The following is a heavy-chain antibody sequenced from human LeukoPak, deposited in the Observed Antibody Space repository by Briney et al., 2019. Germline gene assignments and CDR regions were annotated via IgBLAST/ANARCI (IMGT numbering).Heavy chain of an antibody. CDR2: INSDGSST. V-gene: IGHV3-74*01. CDR1: GFTFSSYW. CDR3: ARDPSPTRKIVVIPAARNDAFDI. D-gene: IGHD2-2*01. J-gene: IGHJ3*02. Sequence: GGSLRLSCAASGFTFSSYWMHWVRQAPGKGLVWVSRINSDGSSTNYADSVKGRFTISRDNAENTLYLQMNSLRAEDTAVYYCARDPSPTRKIVVIPAARNDAFDIWGQGTMVTVSS.